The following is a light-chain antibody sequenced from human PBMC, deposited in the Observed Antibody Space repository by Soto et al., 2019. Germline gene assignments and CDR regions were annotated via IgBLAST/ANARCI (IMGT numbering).Light chain of an antibody. CDR3: CSYAGIYTLV. CDR1: SSDVGGYLY. CDR2: NVN. Sequence: QSALTQPRSVSGSPGQSVTIACTGTSSDVGGYLYVSWYQHHPGKAPKLMIFNVNERPSGVPARFSGSKSGNTASLTISGLQAEDEADYYCCSYAGIYTLVFGGATQLTVL. J-gene: IGLJ2*01. V-gene: IGLV2-11*01.